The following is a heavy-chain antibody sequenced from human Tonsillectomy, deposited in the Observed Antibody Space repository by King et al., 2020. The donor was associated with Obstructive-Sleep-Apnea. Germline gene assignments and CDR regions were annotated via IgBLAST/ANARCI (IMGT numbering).Heavy chain of an antibody. J-gene: IGHJ4*02. Sequence: QLQESGPGLVKPSETLSLTCIVSGASISSSSYYWSWIRQPPGKGLEWIGSIYYSGSTNYNPSLKSRVTISVDTSKNQFSLKLTSVTAADTAVYYCAREGRWLQFRGDDYWGQGTLVTVSS. CDR3: AREGRWLQFRGDDY. V-gene: IGHV4-39*07. D-gene: IGHD5-24*01. CDR1: GASISSSSYY. CDR2: IYYSGST.